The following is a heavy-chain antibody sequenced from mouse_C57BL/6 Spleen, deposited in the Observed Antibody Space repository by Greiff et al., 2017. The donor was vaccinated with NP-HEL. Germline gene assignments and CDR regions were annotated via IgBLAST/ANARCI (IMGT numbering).Heavy chain of an antibody. CDR1: GFNIKDDY. CDR3: TTWGITTVVHFDY. D-gene: IGHD1-1*01. J-gene: IGHJ2*01. Sequence: VQLKESGAELVRPGASVKLSCTASGFNIKDDYMHWVKQRPEQGLEWIGWLDPENGDTEYASKFQGKATITADTSSNTAYLQLSSLTSEDTAVYYCTTWGITTVVHFDYWGQGTTLTVSS. V-gene: IGHV14-4*01. CDR2: LDPENGDT.